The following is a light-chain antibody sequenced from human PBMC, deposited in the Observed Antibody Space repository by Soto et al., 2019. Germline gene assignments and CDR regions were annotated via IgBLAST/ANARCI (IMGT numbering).Light chain of an antibody. Sequence: QSGLTQPASVSGSPGQSITISCTGAISDVGGYNYVSWYQQHPGKAPKLMIYEVSNRPSGVSDRFSGSKSGNTASLTISGLQSDDEADYYCSSYTSTSTLVFGGGTKLTVL. CDR1: ISDVGGYNY. V-gene: IGLV2-14*01. CDR3: SSYTSTSTLV. J-gene: IGLJ2*01. CDR2: EVS.